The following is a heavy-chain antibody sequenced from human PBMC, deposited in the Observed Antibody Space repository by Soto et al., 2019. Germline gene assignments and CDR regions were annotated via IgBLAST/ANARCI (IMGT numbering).Heavy chain of an antibody. CDR2: IKSKTDGGTT. CDR3: TTSITMIVLWYFDY. V-gene: IGHV3-15*07. J-gene: IGHJ4*02. Sequence: GGSLRLSCAASGFTFSNAWMNWVRQAPGKGLEWVGRIKSKTDGGTTDYAAPVKGRFTISRDDSKNTLYLQMNSLKTEDTAVYYCTTSITMIVLWYFDYWGQGTLVTVSS. D-gene: IGHD3-22*01. CDR1: GFTFSNAW.